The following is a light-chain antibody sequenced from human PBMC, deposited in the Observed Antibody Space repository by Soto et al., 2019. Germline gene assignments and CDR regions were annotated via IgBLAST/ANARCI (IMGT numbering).Light chain of an antibody. CDR1: QSVLSTSKNKNF. CDR2: WAS. CDR3: QQYYTSWWT. Sequence: IVMTQSPDSLAVSLGERATINCKSSQSVLSTSKNKNFLAWYQQKPGQPPRLLIYWASTRESGVPDRFSGGGSGTDFTLTISSLQAEDGAVYYCQQYYTSWWTFGQGTKVEIK. V-gene: IGKV4-1*01. J-gene: IGKJ1*01.